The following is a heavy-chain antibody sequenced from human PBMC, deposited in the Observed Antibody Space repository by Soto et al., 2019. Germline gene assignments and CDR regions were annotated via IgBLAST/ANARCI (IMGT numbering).Heavy chain of an antibody. CDR3: VKDRSDTWSFDY. CDR2: VSHDGTLY. J-gene: IGHJ4*02. V-gene: IGHV3-30*18. D-gene: IGHD2-8*02. Sequence: QVQLVESGGGVVQPGRSLRLSCSASGFIYSSCAMHWVGQVPGKGLEWLAVVSHDGTLYPYADSVKGRFTISRDNSRKMLYLQMNSLTPDDAAVYYCVKDRSDTWSFDYWGQGTLVTVSS. CDR1: GFIYSSCA.